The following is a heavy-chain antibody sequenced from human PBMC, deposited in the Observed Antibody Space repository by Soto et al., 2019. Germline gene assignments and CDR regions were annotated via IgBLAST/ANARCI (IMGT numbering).Heavy chain of an antibody. J-gene: IGHJ6*03. CDR3: ARGRAADPYYYYYYYMDV. CDR1: GYTFTRYA. Sequence: ASVKVSCKASGYTFTRYAMHWVRQAPGQRLEWMGWINAGNGNTKYSQKFQGRVTITRDTSASTAYMELSSLRSEDTAVYYCARGRAADPYYYYYYYMDVWGKGTTVTVSS. CDR2: INAGNGNT. V-gene: IGHV1-3*01. D-gene: IGHD6-13*01.